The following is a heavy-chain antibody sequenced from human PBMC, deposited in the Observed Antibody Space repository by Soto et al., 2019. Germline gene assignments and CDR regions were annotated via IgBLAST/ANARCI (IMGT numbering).Heavy chain of an antibody. Sequence: EVQLVESGGGMVQPGRSLRLSCVGSGFTFKSDWMTWVRQAPGKGLEWVANIKGDGTKENYVDSVKGRFTISRDNAKNSLYLQMNSLRVEDTAVYYCARDLSPSWGGVWCEALDLWGQGTVVSVSS. J-gene: IGHJ3*01. CDR2: IKGDGTKE. CDR3: ARDLSPSWGGVWCEALDL. V-gene: IGHV3-7*04. CDR1: GFTFKSDW. D-gene: IGHD2-8*02.